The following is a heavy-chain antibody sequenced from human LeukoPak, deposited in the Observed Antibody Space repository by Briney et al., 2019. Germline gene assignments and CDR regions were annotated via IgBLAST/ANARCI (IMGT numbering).Heavy chain of an antibody. D-gene: IGHD3-10*01. J-gene: IGHJ5*02. V-gene: IGHV6-1*01. Sequence: SQTLSLTCAISGDSVSSNIVAWNWIRQSPSRGLEWLGRTYYRSKWYNDYAVSVKSRITINPDTSKNQFSLQLNSVTPEDTAVYYCTRASGLGEGWFDPWGQGSLVTVSS. CDR1: GDSVSSNIVA. CDR2: TYYRSKWYN. CDR3: TRASGLGEGWFDP.